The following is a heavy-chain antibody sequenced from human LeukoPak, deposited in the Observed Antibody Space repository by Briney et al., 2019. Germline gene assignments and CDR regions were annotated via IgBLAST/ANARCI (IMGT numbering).Heavy chain of an antibody. CDR3: ARDRPSSWRENWFDP. Sequence: SETLSLTCTFSGGSISSGGYYWSWIRQHPGKGLEWIGYIYYSGSTYYNPSLKSRVTISVDTSKNQFSLKLSSVTAADTAVYYCARDRPSSWRENWFDPWGQGTLVTVSS. CDR1: GGSISSGGYY. CDR2: IYYSGST. V-gene: IGHV4-31*03. D-gene: IGHD2-2*01. J-gene: IGHJ5*02.